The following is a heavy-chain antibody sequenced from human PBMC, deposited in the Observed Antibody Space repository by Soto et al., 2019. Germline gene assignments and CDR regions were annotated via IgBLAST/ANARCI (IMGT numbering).Heavy chain of an antibody. D-gene: IGHD3-22*01. CDR2: INPNSGHT. CDR1: GYTFTTYG. CDR3: ARGQVVNFDTWFDP. J-gene: IGHJ5*02. V-gene: IGHV1-18*01. Sequence: GASVKVSCKASGYTFTTYGIIWVRQAPGQGLEWMGWINPNSGHTNYAQNLQDRATMTTDTSTNTAYMELRSLRSDDTAVYFCARGQVVNFDTWFDPWGQGTLVTVSS.